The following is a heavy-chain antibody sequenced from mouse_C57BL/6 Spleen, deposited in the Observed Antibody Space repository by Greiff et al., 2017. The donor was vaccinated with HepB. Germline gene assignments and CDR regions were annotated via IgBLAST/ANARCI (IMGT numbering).Heavy chain of an antibody. V-gene: IGHV1-20*01. CDR3: AREGLRGYFDY. CDR2: INPYNGDT. D-gene: IGHD1-1*01. CDR1: GYSFTGYF. Sequence: EVKLMESGPELVKPGDSVKISCKASGYSFTGYFMNWVMQSHGKSLEWIGRINPYNGDTFYNQKFKGKATLTVDKSSSTAHMELRSLTSEDSAVYYCAREGLRGYFDYWGQGTTLTVSS. J-gene: IGHJ2*01.